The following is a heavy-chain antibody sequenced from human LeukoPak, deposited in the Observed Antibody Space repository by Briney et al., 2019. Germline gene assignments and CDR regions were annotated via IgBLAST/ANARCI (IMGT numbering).Heavy chain of an antibody. CDR2: IIPIFGTA. J-gene: IGHJ4*02. CDR3: AGGEYDYVWGSDRYTGIDY. D-gene: IGHD3-16*02. CDR1: GGTFSSYA. Sequence: SVTVSCKASGGTFSSYAISWVRQAPGQGLEWMGGIIPIFGTANYAQKFQGRVTITADKSTSTAYMELSSLRSEDTAVYYCAGGEYDYVWGSDRYTGIDYWGQGTLVTVTS. V-gene: IGHV1-69*06.